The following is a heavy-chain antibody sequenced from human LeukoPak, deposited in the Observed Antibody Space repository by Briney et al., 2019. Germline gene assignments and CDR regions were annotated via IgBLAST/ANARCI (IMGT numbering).Heavy chain of an antibody. D-gene: IGHD3-16*02. Sequence: GGSLRLSPAAPGFTFIRYATTGVPQAPGKGLEWVSVLSNSGDSTYYGDSVKGRFTIFRDNSKNTLYLQMSSLRAEDTAVYYCAKKFYHRIDYWGQGTLVTVSS. V-gene: IGHV3-23*02. CDR3: AKKFYHRIDY. CDR1: GFTFIRYA. J-gene: IGHJ4*02. CDR2: LSNSGDST.